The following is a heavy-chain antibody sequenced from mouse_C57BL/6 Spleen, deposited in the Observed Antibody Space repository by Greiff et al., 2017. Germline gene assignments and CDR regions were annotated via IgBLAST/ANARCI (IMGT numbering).Heavy chain of an antibody. V-gene: IGHV5-4*03. CDR1: GFTFSSYA. CDR2: ISDGGSYT. CDR3: ASIGGAYWYFDV. J-gene: IGHJ1*03. Sequence: DVKLVESGGGLVKPGGSLKLSCAASGFTFSSYAMSWVRQTPEKRLEWVATISDGGSYTYYPDNVKGRFTISRDNAKNNLYLQMSHLKSEDTAMYYCASIGGAYWYFDVWGTGTTVTVSS.